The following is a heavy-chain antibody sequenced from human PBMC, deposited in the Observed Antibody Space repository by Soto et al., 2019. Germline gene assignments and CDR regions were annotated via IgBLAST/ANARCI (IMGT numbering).Heavy chain of an antibody. CDR3: ASPPPSIAARSYYYGMEV. J-gene: IGHJ6*02. CDR1: GGTFSSYA. Sequence: ASVEVSCKASGGTFSSYAISWVRQDHGQGLEWMGGIIPIFGTANYAQKFQGRVTITADESTSTAYMELSSLRSEDTAVYYCASPPPSIAARSYYYGMEVWGQGATVTVSS. D-gene: IGHD6-6*01. CDR2: IIPIFGTA. V-gene: IGHV1-69*13.